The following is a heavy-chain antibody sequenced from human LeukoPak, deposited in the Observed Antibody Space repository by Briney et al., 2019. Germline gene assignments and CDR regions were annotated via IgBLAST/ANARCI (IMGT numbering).Heavy chain of an antibody. CDR3: AKSTGRAIFGVPLDY. V-gene: IGHV3-23*01. D-gene: IGHD3-3*01. CDR1: GLTSSNYA. J-gene: IGHJ4*02. Sequence: GGSLRLSCAASGLTSSNYAMTWVRQAPGKGLEWVSVISGSGVSTIYADSVKGRFTTSRDTSKNTLYLQMNSLRAEDTAVYYCAKSTGRAIFGVPLDYWGQGTLVTVSS. CDR2: ISGSGVST.